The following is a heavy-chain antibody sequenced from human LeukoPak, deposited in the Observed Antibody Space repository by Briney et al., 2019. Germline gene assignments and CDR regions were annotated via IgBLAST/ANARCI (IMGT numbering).Heavy chain of an antibody. CDR1: GFTFSSYW. J-gene: IGHJ4*02. V-gene: IGHV3-74*01. D-gene: IGHD2-21*02. CDR2: INSDGSST. CDR3: ARSGPQAPDCYHY. Sequence: PGGSLRLSCAASGFTFSSYWMHWVRHAPGKGLVWVSRINSDGSSTSYADSVKGRFTISRDNAKNTLYLQMNSLRAEDTAIYYCARSGPQAPDCYHYWGQGTQVTVSS.